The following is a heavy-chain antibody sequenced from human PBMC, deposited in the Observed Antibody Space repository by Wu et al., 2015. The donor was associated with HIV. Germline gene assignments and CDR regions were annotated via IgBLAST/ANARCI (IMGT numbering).Heavy chain of an antibody. D-gene: IGHD2-15*01. CDR3: AITETPRTGYCSGGSCYN. J-gene: IGHJ4*02. Sequence: QVQLVQSGAEVKKPGSSVKVSCKASGGTFSSYAISWVRQAPGQGLEWMGRIIPIFGTANYAQKFQGRVTITADESTSTAYMELSSLRSEDTAVYYCAITETPRTGYCSGGSCYNWGQGTLVTVSS. CDR1: GGTFSSYA. V-gene: IGHV1-69*13. CDR2: IIPIFGTA.